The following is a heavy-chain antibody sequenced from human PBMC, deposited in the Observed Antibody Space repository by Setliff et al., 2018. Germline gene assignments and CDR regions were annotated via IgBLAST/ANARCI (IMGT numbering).Heavy chain of an antibody. Sequence: GASVKVSCKASGYTFTSYGISWVRQAPGQGLEWMGWISAYNGNTNYAQKLQGRVTMTTDTSTSTAYMELRSLRSDDTAVYYCARVYPFSLGYDILTGYYDYWGRGTLVTVS. J-gene: IGHJ4*02. D-gene: IGHD3-9*01. CDR1: GYTFTSYG. V-gene: IGHV1-18*01. CDR3: ARVYPFSLGYDILTGYYDY. CDR2: ISAYNGNT.